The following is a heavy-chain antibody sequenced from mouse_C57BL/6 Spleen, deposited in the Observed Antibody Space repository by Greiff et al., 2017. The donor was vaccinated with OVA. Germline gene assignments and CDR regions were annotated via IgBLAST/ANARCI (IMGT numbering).Heavy chain of an antibody. Sequence: QVQLQQPGAELVKPGASVKLSCKASGYTFTSYWMQWVKQRPGQGLEWIGEIDPSDSYTNYNQKFKGKATLTVDISSSTAYMQLSSLTSEDSAVYYCASSSGPDYWGQGATLTVSS. CDR2: IDPSDSYT. CDR3: ASSSGPDY. J-gene: IGHJ2*01. V-gene: IGHV1-50*01. D-gene: IGHD3-2*02. CDR1: GYTFTSYW.